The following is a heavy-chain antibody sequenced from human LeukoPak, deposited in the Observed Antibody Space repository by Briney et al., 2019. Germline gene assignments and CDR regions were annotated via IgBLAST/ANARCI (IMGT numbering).Heavy chain of an antibody. CDR3: ANSPGVRELVIPEADY. Sequence: ASVKVSCKVSGYTLTELSMHWVRQAPGKGLEWMGGFDPEDGETIYAQKFQGRVTMTEDTSTDTAYMELSSLRAEDTAVYYCANSPGVRELVIPEADYWGQGTLVTVSS. D-gene: IGHD3-9*01. CDR1: GYTLTELS. J-gene: IGHJ4*02. V-gene: IGHV1-24*01. CDR2: FDPEDGET.